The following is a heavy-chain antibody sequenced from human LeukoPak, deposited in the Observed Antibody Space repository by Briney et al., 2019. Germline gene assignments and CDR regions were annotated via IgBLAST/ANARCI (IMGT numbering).Heavy chain of an antibody. J-gene: IGHJ4*02. CDR1: GFTVSPYG. CDR3: AGDFDY. Sequence: GGSLRLSCAASGFTVSPYGMHWVRQAPGKGLEWVTFIRFDGSNEYYTDSVKGRFTISRDNSKNTRYLQMNSLRAEDTAVYYCAGDFDYWGQGTLVTVSS. V-gene: IGHV3-30*02. CDR2: IRFDGSNE.